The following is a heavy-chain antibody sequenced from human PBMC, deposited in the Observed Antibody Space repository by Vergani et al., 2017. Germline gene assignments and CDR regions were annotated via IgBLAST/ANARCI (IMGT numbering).Heavy chain of an antibody. J-gene: IGHJ5*02. V-gene: IGHV3-66*02. CDR2: IYSGDET. CDR1: GFTVSSNY. Sequence: EVQVVETGGGLVQPGGSLRLSCAASGFTVSSNYMSWVRQAPGKGLEWVSVIYSGDETYYADSVKGRVTISRDTSKNTRHLQINNLRVEDTAVYYCARGNYYGSGTYVDPWGQGTLVTVSS. CDR3: ARGNYYGSGTYVDP. D-gene: IGHD3-10*01.